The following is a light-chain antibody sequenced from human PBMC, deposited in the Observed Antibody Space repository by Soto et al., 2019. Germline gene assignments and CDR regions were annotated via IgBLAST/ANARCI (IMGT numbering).Light chain of an antibody. Sequence: EVVLTQSPGTLSLSPGERATLSCRASQSVSSSQLTWFQQKPGQAPRLLIYAASNRAAGIPDWFSGSGSGTDFTLTISRLEIDDFAVYYWQQYGSAPFTFGGGTKVEIK. V-gene: IGKV3-20*01. CDR2: AAS. CDR1: QSVSSSQ. J-gene: IGKJ4*01. CDR3: QQYGSAPFT.